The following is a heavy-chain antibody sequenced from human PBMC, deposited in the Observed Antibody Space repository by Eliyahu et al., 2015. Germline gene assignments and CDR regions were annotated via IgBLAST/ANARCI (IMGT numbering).Heavy chain of an antibody. CDR2: IYYSGST. Sequence: SGGSISSSSYYWGWIRQPPGKGLEWIGSIYYSGSTYYNPSLKSRVTISVDTSKNQFSLKLSSVTAADTAVYYCARGYCSSTSCYWGYCSGGSCYSYDAFDIWGQGTMVTVSS. D-gene: IGHD2-15*01. V-gene: IGHV4-39*01. CDR1: GGSISSSSYY. CDR3: ARGYCSSTSCYWGYCSGGSCYSYDAFDI. J-gene: IGHJ3*02.